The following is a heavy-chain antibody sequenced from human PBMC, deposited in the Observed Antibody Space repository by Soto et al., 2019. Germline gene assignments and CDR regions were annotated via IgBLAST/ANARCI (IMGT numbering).Heavy chain of an antibody. D-gene: IGHD3-10*01. CDR2: ISGSGGST. CDR1: GFTFSSYA. CDR3: AKLLYGSGSYYYFDY. Sequence: GGSLRLSCAASGFTFSSYAMSWVRQAPGKGLEWVSAISGSGGSTYYADSVKGRFTISRDNSKNTLYLQMNSLRAEDTAVYYCAKLLYGSGSYYYFDYWGQGTLVTVSS. V-gene: IGHV3-23*01. J-gene: IGHJ4*02.